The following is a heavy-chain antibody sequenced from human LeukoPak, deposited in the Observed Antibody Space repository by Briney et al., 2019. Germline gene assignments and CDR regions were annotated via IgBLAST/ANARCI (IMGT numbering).Heavy chain of an antibody. D-gene: IGHD3-22*01. Sequence: GGSLRLSCAASGFTFSSYGMHWVRQAPGKGLEWVAFIRYDGSNKYYADSVKGRFTISRDNSKNTLYLQMNSPRAEDTAVYYCAKEKYYYDSSGYGKDWGQGTLVTVSS. CDR2: IRYDGSNK. V-gene: IGHV3-30*02. CDR1: GFTFSSYG. CDR3: AKEKYYYDSSGYGKD. J-gene: IGHJ4*02.